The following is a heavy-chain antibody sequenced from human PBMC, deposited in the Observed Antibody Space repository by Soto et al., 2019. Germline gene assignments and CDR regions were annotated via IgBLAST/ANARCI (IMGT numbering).Heavy chain of an antibody. Sequence: GGSLRLSWAASGFTFSNYGMHWVRQAPGKGLEWVAFISFDGSKKYYADSVKGQFTISRDNSKITLYLQMNSLRTEDTAVYYCAKGYSGYESAFDYWGQGTLVTVSS. D-gene: IGHD5-12*01. V-gene: IGHV3-30*18. CDR2: ISFDGSKK. J-gene: IGHJ4*02. CDR3: AKGYSGYESAFDY. CDR1: GFTFSNYG.